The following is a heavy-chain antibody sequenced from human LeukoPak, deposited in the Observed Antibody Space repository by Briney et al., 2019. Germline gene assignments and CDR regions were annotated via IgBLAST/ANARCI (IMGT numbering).Heavy chain of an antibody. J-gene: IGHJ6*03. Sequence: PSETLSLTCTVSGGSISSYYWSWIRQPPGKGLEWIGEINHSGSTNYNPSLKSRVTISVDTSKNQFSLKLSSVTAADTAVYYCARGGIAARLDYYYMDVWGKGTTVTVSS. V-gene: IGHV4-34*01. CDR2: INHSGST. CDR3: ARGGIAARLDYYYMDV. D-gene: IGHD6-6*01. CDR1: GGSISSYY.